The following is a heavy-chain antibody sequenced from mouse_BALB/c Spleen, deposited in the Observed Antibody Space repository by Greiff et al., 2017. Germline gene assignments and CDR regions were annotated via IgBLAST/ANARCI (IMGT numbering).Heavy chain of an antibody. CDR2: INPGSGGT. J-gene: IGHJ2*01. D-gene: IGHD2-4*01. CDR1: GYAFTNYL. CDR3: ARLSTTGY. V-gene: IGHV1-54*01. Sequence: VQLQQSGAELVRPGTSVKVSCKASGYAFTNYLIEWVKQRPGQGLEWIGVINPGSGGTNYNEKFKGKATLTADKSSSTAYMQLSSLTSDDSAVYFCARLSTTGYWGQGTTLTVSS.